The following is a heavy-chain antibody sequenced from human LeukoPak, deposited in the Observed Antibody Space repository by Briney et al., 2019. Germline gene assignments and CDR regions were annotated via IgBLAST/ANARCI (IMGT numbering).Heavy chain of an antibody. CDR3: ARLGDSSSWYPFDY. J-gene: IGHJ4*02. CDR1: GGSINSYY. V-gene: IGHV4-39*01. D-gene: IGHD6-13*01. CDR2: IYYSGST. Sequence: PSETLSLTCTVSGGSINSYYWGWIRQPPGKGLEWIGSIYYSGSTYYNPSLKSRVTISVDTSKNQFSLNLSSVTAADTAVYYCARLGDSSSWYPFDYWGQGTLVTVSS.